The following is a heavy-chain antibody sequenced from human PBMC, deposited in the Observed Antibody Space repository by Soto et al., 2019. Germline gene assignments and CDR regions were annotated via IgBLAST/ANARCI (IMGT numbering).Heavy chain of an antibody. Sequence: SETLSLTCAVSGGSISSGGYSWSWIRQPPGKGLEWIGYIYHSGSTYYNPSLKSRVTISVDRSKNQFSLKLSSVTAADTAVYYCLIYCSSTTCRGFDPWGQGSLVTVS. V-gene: IGHV4-30-2*01. CDR2: IYHSGST. D-gene: IGHD2-2*01. J-gene: IGHJ5*02. CDR3: LIYCSSTTCRGFDP. CDR1: GGSISSGGYS.